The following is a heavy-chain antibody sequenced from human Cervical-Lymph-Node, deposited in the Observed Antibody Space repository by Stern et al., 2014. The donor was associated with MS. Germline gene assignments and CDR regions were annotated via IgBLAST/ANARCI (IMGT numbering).Heavy chain of an antibody. V-gene: IGHV1-46*03. CDR1: GDSFASYP. CDR2: VNPTDGRT. CDR3: ANPLPYAN. J-gene: IGHJ1*01. D-gene: IGHD4-17*01. Sequence: VQLVQSGAEVKKPGASVKVSCKASGDSFASYPIHLLRQAPGQGPVWMGIVNPTDGRTTYAQTFKGRVTMTRDTSTRTVYMELSSLRPEDTAMYFCANPLPYANWGQGTRVTVSS.